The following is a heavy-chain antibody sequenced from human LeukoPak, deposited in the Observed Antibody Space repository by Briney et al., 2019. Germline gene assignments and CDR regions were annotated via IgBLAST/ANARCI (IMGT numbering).Heavy chain of an antibody. V-gene: IGHV4-39*07. CDR2: IYYSGST. J-gene: IGHJ4*02. CDR3: ARDLIADTAMDTYGY. Sequence: SETLSLTCTVSGGSISSSSYYWGWIRQPPGKGLEWIGSIYYSGSTYYNPSLKSRVTISVDTSKNQFSLKLSSVTAADTAVYYCARDLIADTAMDTYGYWGQGTLVTVSS. CDR1: GGSISSSSYY. D-gene: IGHD5-18*01.